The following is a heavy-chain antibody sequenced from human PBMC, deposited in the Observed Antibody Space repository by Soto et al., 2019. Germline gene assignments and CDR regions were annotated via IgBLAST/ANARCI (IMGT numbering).Heavy chain of an antibody. J-gene: IGHJ5*02. V-gene: IGHV4-4*07. CDR3: ARDLGNYDFWSGPTNWFDP. D-gene: IGHD3-3*01. CDR2: IYTSGST. CDR1: GGSISSYY. Sequence: PSETLSLTCTVSGGSISSYYWSWIRQPAGKGLEWIGRIYTSGSTNYNPSLKSRVTMSVDTSKNQFSLKLSSVTAADTAVYYCARDLGNYDFWSGPTNWFDPWGQGTLVTVS.